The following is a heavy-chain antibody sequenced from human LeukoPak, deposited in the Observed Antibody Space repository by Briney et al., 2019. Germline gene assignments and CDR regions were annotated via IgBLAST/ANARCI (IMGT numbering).Heavy chain of an antibody. Sequence: SVKVSCKASGGSFSTNAIAWVRQAPGQRLEWMGGIIPIFGSANYAQKFQGRVTITADESTSTAYMELSSLRSEDTAVYYCARGSYGSGFYLWFDPWGQGTQVTVSS. J-gene: IGHJ5*02. V-gene: IGHV1-69*13. CDR3: ARGSYGSGFYLWFDP. CDR2: IIPIFGSA. CDR1: GGSFSTNA. D-gene: IGHD3-10*01.